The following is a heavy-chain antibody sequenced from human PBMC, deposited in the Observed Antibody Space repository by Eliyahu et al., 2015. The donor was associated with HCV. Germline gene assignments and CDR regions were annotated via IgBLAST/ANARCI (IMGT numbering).Heavy chain of an antibody. CDR3: ARVSYNYWTGYSPPQFDY. D-gene: IGHD3/OR15-3a*01. CDR1: GFXFXSYW. J-gene: IGHJ4*02. CDR2: IKQDGSEK. V-gene: IGHV3-7*01. Sequence: EVQLVESGGGLVQPGGSLRLXCXVSGFXFXSYWXSWVRQAPGKGLEWVANIKQDGSEKYYVDSVKGRFTISRDNAKNSLYLQMNSLRAEDTAVYYCARVSYNYWTGYSPPQFDYWGQGTLVTVSS.